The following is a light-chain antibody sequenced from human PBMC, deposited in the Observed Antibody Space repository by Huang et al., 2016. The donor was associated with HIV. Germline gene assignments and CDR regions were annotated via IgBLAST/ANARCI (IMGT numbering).Light chain of an antibody. CDR1: QSVLYTSNNKSH. J-gene: IGKJ2*01. CDR2: WVS. CDR3: QQYYSTPLYT. Sequence: DIVLTQSPDSLAVSLGERATINCKSSQSVLYTSNNKSHLDWYQQKPGPPPTLLIYWVSTRDSGVPDRFSGSGSGTDFTLTISSLQAEDVAVYYCQQYYSTPLYTFGQGTKLEIK. V-gene: IGKV4-1*01.